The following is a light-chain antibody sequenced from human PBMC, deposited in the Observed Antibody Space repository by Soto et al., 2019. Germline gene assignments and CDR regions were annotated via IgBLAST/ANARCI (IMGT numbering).Light chain of an antibody. J-gene: IGLJ1*01. CDR3: CSYAGSSTPSYV. CDR2: EGS. Sequence: QSASVSGSPGQSITISCTGTSSDVGSYNLVSWYQHHPGKAPKLMIYEGSQRPSGVSNRFSGSKSGNTASLTISGLQAEDEADYYCCSYAGSSTPSYVFGSGTKLTVL. CDR1: SSDVGSYNL. V-gene: IGLV2-23*01.